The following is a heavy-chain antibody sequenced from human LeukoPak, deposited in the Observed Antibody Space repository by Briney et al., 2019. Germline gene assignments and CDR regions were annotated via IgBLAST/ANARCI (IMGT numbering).Heavy chain of an antibody. V-gene: IGHV4-4*02. Sequence: SGTLSLTCAVSGGSISSSYWWSWVRQSPGKGLEWIGEIYQSGSTKYNPSLKSRVTISADTSKNQFSLRLSSVTAADTAVYYCARHVHVSMIVVILSDYFDYWGRGTPVSVSS. CDR3: ARHVHVSMIVVILSDYFDY. J-gene: IGHJ4*02. CDR2: IYQSGST. CDR1: GGSISSSYW. D-gene: IGHD3-22*01.